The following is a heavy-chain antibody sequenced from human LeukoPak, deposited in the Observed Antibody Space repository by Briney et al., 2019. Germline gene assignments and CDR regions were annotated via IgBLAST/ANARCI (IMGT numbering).Heavy chain of an antibody. J-gene: IGHJ4*02. CDR3: ARGITSGWFFDY. D-gene: IGHD6-19*01. Sequence: GGSLRLSCAASGFTFSSYSMNWVRQAPGKGLEWVSSISSSSSYIYYADSVKGRFTISRDNAKNSLYLQMNSLITEDTALCYCARGITSGWFFDYWGQGTLVTVSS. CDR1: GFTFSSYS. CDR2: ISSSSSYI. V-gene: IGHV3-21*01.